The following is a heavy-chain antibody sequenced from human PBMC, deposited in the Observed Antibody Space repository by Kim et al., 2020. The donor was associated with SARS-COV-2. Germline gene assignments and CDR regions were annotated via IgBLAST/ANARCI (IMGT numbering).Heavy chain of an antibody. V-gene: IGHV1-2*02. CDR1: GYPFTGNY. CDR3: SRELRSTVAMNWFDP. CDR2: IDPQSGAT. Sequence: ASVKVSCKASGYPFTGNYLHWVRQAPGQGLEWMGWIDPQSGATNYAQKFKGRVTLTRDTPIKTAYMELISLKTDDTALYYCSRELRSTVAMNWFDPWGQGTLVTVSS. D-gene: IGHD5-12*01. J-gene: IGHJ5*02.